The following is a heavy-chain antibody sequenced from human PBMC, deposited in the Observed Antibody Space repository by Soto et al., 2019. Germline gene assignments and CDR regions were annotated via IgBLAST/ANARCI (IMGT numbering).Heavy chain of an antibody. CDR1: GGSISSSSYY. Sequence: PSETLSLTCTVSGGSISSSSYYWGWIRQPPGKGLEWIGSIYYSGSTYYNPSLKSRVTISVDTSKNQFSLKLSSVTAADTAVYYCAIHVMDSGSESFDYCGPGTLVTVSS. CDR2: IYYSGST. V-gene: IGHV4-39*01. D-gene: IGHD5-12*01. J-gene: IGHJ4*02. CDR3: AIHVMDSGSESFDY.